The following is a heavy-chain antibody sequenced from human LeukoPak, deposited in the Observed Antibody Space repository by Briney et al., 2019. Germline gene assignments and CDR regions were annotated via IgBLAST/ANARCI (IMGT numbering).Heavy chain of an antibody. D-gene: IGHD7-27*01. CDR1: GGSISNYY. V-gene: IGHV4-59*01. CDR2: IHYSGYT. CDR3: ARHWGSDWYFDL. J-gene: IGHJ2*01. Sequence: PSETPSLTCAVSGGSISNYYCSWIRQPPGKGLEWLGYIHYSGYTNYNPSLKSRVTISVVTSKNQFSLNLSSVTAADTAVYYCARHWGSDWYFDLWGRGTLVTVSS.